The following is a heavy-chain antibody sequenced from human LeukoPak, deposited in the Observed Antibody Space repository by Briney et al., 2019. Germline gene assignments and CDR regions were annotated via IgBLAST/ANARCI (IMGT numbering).Heavy chain of an antibody. CDR3: AKYSGSYLRLNWFDP. CDR1: GFIFSSYW. J-gene: IGHJ5*02. CDR2: IKEDGSEK. Sequence: GGSLRLSCAASGFIFSSYWMSWVRQTPGKGLEWVANIKEDGSEKYYVDSVKGRFTISRDNAKNTLYLQTSSLRADDTAVYYCAKYSGSYLRLNWFDPWGQGTLVTVSS. V-gene: IGHV3-7*03. D-gene: IGHD1-26*01.